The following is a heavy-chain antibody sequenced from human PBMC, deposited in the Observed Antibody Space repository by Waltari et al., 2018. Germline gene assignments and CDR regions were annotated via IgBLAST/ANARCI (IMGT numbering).Heavy chain of an antibody. J-gene: IGHJ4*02. Sequence: QITLKESGPTLVKPTQTLTLTCTVSGISLNSVGVGVGWIRQSPGKALECLAVIYWNDDERYSPSLQTKLNITKDTSKNQVVLTVTNMGPGDTATYFCAHKPIKKAFDFCGQGILVTVSS. CDR1: GISLNSVGVG. CDR3: AHKPIKKAFDF. CDR2: IYWNDDE. V-gene: IGHV2-5*01. D-gene: IGHD1-20*01.